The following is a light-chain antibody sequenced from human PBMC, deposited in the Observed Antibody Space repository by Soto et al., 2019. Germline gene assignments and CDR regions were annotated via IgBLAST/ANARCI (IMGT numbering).Light chain of an antibody. J-gene: IGKJ4*01. CDR3: QQYGSSPRLT. V-gene: IGKV3-20*01. CDR1: QSVSSSY. CDR2: GAS. Sequence: EIVLTQSPGTLSLSPGERATLSCRASQSVSSSYLAWYQQKPFQAPRLLIYGASSRATGIPDRFSGSGSGTDFTLTISRLEPEDFAVYYCQQYGSSPRLTFGGGTKVDI.